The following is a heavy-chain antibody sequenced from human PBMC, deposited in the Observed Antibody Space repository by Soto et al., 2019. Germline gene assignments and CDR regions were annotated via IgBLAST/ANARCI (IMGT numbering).Heavy chain of an antibody. D-gene: IGHD5-12*01. CDR3: ARDRGGYAETGY. CDR2: IYSGGST. V-gene: IGHV3-66*01. Sequence: EMQLVESGGGLVQPGGSLRLSCAASGFTVSSNYMSWVRQAPGKGLEWVSVIYSGGSTYYADSVKGRFTISRDNSKNTLYLQMNSLRAEDTAVYYCARDRGGYAETGYWGQGTLVTVSS. J-gene: IGHJ4*02. CDR1: GFTVSSNY.